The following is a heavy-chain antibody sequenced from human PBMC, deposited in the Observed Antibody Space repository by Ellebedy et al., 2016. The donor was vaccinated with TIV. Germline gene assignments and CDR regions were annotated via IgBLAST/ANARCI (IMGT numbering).Heavy chain of an antibody. J-gene: IGHJ5*02. CDR2: IRQEGDEI. CDR3: ARRASYGDYAVQVNPWFDP. Sequence: GESLKISCAASGFNFSSYWMTWVRQAPGKGLEWVAKIRQEGDEIYYVESVKGRFTIYRDNAKNSLFLQMNSLRVEDPAVYYCARRASYGDYAVQVNPWFDPWGQGTLVTVSS. D-gene: IGHD4-17*01. V-gene: IGHV3-7*01. CDR1: GFNFSSYW.